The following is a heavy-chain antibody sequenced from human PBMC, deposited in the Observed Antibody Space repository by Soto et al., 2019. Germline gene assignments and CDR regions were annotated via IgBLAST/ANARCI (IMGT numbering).Heavy chain of an antibody. J-gene: IGHJ4*02. CDR1: GFTFTTYC. CDR3: AGLYYLDASVYRPLDS. Sequence: GGSLRLSCIACGFTFTTYCMGWLRQAPGKGLEWVATIKKDESDKYYLDSVKGRFTISRDNAKNSLYLEMNSLRGEDTAVYYCAGLYYLDASVYRPLDSWGQGILVTSPQ. V-gene: IGHV3-7*01. D-gene: IGHD3-22*01. CDR2: IKKDESDK.